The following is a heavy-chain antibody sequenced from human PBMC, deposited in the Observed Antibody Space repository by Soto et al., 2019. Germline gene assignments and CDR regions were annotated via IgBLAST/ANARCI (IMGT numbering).Heavy chain of an antibody. Sequence: QVQLVQSGAEVKKPGASVKVSCKASGYTFTSYGISWVRQAPGQGLEWMGWISAYNGNTNYAQKLQGRVPMTTDTPTSTAYMELRSRRSDDTAVYYCARATRYSPMDVWGKGTTVTVSS. J-gene: IGHJ6*03. V-gene: IGHV1-18*01. CDR3: ARATRYSPMDV. CDR1: GYTFTSYG. D-gene: IGHD6-13*01. CDR2: ISAYNGNT.